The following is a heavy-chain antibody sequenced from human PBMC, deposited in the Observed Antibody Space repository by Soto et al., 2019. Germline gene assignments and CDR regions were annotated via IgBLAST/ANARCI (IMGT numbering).Heavy chain of an antibody. D-gene: IGHD6-13*01. J-gene: IGHJ5*02. CDR1: GFTFRSFT. Sequence: GGSLRLSCAASGFTFRSFTMNWVRQAPGEGLEWVSTISSNSAYIYYTDALRGRFTISRDNAKDSLHLQMNSLRAEDTAVYYCTRDASRDSSARGWFDPWGPGTLVTVSS. V-gene: IGHV3-21*01. CDR2: ISSNSAYI. CDR3: TRDASRDSSARGWFDP.